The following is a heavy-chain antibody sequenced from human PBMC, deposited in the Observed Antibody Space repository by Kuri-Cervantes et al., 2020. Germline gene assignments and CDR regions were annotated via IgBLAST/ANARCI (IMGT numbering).Heavy chain of an antibody. D-gene: IGHD3-16*01. J-gene: IGHJ3*02. Sequence: GGSLRLSCAVYGGSFSDYYMSWIRQAPGKGLEWVSSISSSSNYIYYADSVMGRFTISRVNAKNSLYLQMNSLRAEDTALYYCAKSGWADAFDIWGQGTMVTVSS. CDR2: ISSSSNYI. V-gene: IGHV3-11*03. CDR1: GGSFSDYY. CDR3: AKSGWADAFDI.